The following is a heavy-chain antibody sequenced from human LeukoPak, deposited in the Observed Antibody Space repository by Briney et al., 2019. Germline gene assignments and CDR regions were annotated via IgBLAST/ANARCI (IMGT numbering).Heavy chain of an antibody. CDR3: TRGPWGSGSYAAMDV. CDR2: IYYSGST. CDR1: GGSISGYY. V-gene: IGHV4-59*01. D-gene: IGHD3-10*01. J-gene: IGHJ6*03. Sequence: SETLTLTCTVSGGSISGYYWSWIRQPPGKGLDWIGYIYYSGSTNYNPSLKSRVTITVDTSKNQFSLKLTSVTAADTAVYYCTRGPWGSGSYAAMDVWGKGTTVTVSS.